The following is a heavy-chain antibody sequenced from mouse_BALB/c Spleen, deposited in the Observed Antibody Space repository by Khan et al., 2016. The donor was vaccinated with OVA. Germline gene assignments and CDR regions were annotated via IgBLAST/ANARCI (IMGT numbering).Heavy chain of an antibody. Sequence: VELVESGPGLVAPSQSLSITCTVSGFSLTDYGVSWIRQPPGKGLEWLGVIWGGGITYYNSALKSRLSISKDNSKSQVFLKMNSLQTDDTSMYYCAKHLFRYPYDFDYWGQGTTLTVSS. D-gene: IGHD2-12*01. CDR1: GFSLTDYG. V-gene: IGHV2-6-5*01. J-gene: IGHJ2*01. CDR3: AKHLFRYPYDFDY. CDR2: IWGGGIT.